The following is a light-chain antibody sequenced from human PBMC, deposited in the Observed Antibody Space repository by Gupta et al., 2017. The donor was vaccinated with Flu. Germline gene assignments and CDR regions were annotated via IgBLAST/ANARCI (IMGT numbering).Light chain of an antibody. CDR3: MQGAHWPWT. CDR2: LVS. CDR1: QGLVYSDGNTY. V-gene: IGKV2-30*01. Sequence: ISCRSSQGLVYSDGNTYLHLFQQRPGQTPRRLIHLVSYRDSGVPDRFSGSGSGTDFTLKISRVEAEDVGIYFCMQGAHWPWTFGQGTKVEVK. J-gene: IGKJ1*01.